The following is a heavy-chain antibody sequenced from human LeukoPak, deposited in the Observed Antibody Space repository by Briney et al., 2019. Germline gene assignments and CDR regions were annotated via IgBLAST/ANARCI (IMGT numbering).Heavy chain of an antibody. Sequence: GGSLRLSCAASGFTISSFWMSWVRQAPGKGLEWVAHIKEDGSMLSYVDSVKGRFTISRDNAKNSVYLQMNSLRGEDTAVYYCAKDQSSWIQLWPDAFDIWGQGTMVTVSS. D-gene: IGHD5-18*01. V-gene: IGHV3-7*01. CDR1: GFTISSFW. CDR3: AKDQSSWIQLWPDAFDI. CDR2: IKEDGSML. J-gene: IGHJ3*02.